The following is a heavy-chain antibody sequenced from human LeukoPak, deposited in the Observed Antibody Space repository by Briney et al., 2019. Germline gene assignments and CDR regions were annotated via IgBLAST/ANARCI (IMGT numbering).Heavy chain of an antibody. CDR1: GVTFSNYS. V-gene: IGHV3-48*04. D-gene: IGHD5-12*01. J-gene: IGHJ4*02. CDR3: ARAGSHRNSGYDY. Sequence: GGSLRLPCAASGVTFSNYSMNWVRQAPGKGLEWVSYISSSSSTMYYPDSVRGRFTISRDNAKNSPYLQMNSLRAEDTAVYYCARAGSHRNSGYDYWGQGTLVTVSS. CDR2: ISSSSSTM.